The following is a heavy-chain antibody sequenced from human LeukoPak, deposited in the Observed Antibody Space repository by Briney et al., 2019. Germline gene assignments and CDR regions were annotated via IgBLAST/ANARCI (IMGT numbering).Heavy chain of an antibody. D-gene: IGHD3-10*01. J-gene: IGHJ4*02. CDR1: GASSSSYY. V-gene: IGHV4-59*03. CDR3: ATSRGSDGSGNY. CDR2: YYSGGT. Sequence: SETLSLTCTVSGASSSSYYWMWIRHPPGKALEWIGSYYSGGTNYNPSLKSRVTISVDTSKNQFSLMLSSVTGADTAVYYCATSRGSDGSGNYWGQGTLVTVSS.